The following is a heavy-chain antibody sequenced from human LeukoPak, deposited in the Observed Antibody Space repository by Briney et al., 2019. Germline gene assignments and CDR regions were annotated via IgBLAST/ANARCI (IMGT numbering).Heavy chain of an antibody. D-gene: IGHD5-24*01. CDR3: ARDGLGDGYIGY. V-gene: IGHV6-1*01. Sequence: SQTLSLTCAISGDRVSSNSATWNWIRQSPSSGLKWLGRTYYRSKWYNDYAVSVKSRITINPDTSKNHFSLQLNSVTPEDTAVYYCARDGLGDGYIGYWRQGTLVTVSS. CDR2: TYYRSKWYN. J-gene: IGHJ4*02. CDR1: GDRVSSNSAT.